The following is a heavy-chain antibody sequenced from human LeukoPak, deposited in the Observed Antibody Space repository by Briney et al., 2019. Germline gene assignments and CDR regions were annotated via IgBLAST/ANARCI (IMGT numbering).Heavy chain of an antibody. CDR1: GGSISSYY. J-gene: IGHJ4*02. CDR2: INHSGST. D-gene: IGHD3-10*01. CDR3: ARAAPYGSGSYYNGDY. Sequence: PSETLSLTCTVSGGSISSYYWSWIRQPPGKGLEWIGEINHSGSTNYNPSLKSRVTISVDTSKNQFSLKLSSVTAADTAVYYCARAAPYGSGSYYNGDYWGQGTLVTVSS. V-gene: IGHV4-34*01.